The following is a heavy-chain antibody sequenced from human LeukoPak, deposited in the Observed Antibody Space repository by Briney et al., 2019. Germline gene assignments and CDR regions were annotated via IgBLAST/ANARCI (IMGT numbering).Heavy chain of an antibody. J-gene: IGHJ4*02. Sequence: GGSLRLSCAASGFTFSSYAMSWVRQAPGKGLEWVSAISGSGGSTYYADSVKGRFTISRDNSKNTLYLQMNSLRAEDTAVYYCAKDRDYYDSSGYADYWGQGTLVTVSS. CDR2: ISGSGGST. V-gene: IGHV3-23*01. D-gene: IGHD3-22*01. CDR3: AKDRDYYDSSGYADY. CDR1: GFTFSSYA.